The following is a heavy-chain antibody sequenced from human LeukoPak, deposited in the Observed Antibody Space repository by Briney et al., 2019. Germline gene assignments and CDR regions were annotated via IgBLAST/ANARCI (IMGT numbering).Heavy chain of an antibody. V-gene: IGHV4-39*01. CDR3: ASRTARHHMDV. D-gene: IGHD1-1*01. CDR1: GGSISSGSYY. Sequence: PSETLSLTCTVSGGSISSGSYYWGWIRQPPGKGLEWIGSIYYSGSTYYNPSLKSRVTISVDTSKNQFSLKLSSVTAADTAVYYCASRTARHHMDVWGKGTTVTISS. CDR2: IYYSGST. J-gene: IGHJ6*03.